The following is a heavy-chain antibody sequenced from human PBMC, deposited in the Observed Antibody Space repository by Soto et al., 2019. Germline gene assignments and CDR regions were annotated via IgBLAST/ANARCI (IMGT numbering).Heavy chain of an antibody. V-gene: IGHV1-69*01. CDR3: ARGGEGYNFGAVY. Sequence: QVQLVQSGAEMKKPGSSVQVSCKASGGGNLRDYRTTWVRQAPGQGLEWMGGVIPKLGSANYAPNFQGRVTITSDESTGTVNMELRSLRSEDTAVYYCARGGEGYNFGAVYWGQGTPVTVSS. D-gene: IGHD5-12*01. CDR2: VIPKLGSA. J-gene: IGHJ4*02. CDR1: GGGNLRDYR.